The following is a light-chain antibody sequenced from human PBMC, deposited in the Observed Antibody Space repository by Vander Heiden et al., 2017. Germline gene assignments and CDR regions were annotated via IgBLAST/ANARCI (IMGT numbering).Light chain of an antibody. CDR1: SSDVGGYSY. J-gene: IGLJ2*01. CDR3: SSYSSSSTRV. V-gene: IGLV2-14*01. Sequence: QSALTQPASFSGSPGQSITISCTGTSSDVGGYSYVSWYQQHPGKAPKRMMYEVRNRPSGVSNRVSGLQAEDDADYYCSSYSSSSTRVFGGGTKLTVL. CDR2: EVR.